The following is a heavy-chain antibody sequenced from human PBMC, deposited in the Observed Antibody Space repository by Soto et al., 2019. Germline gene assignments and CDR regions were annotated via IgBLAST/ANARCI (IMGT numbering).Heavy chain of an antibody. CDR2: ISAYNGNT. CDR3: ARWVERQNWFDP. D-gene: IGHD1-1*01. V-gene: IGHV1-18*01. Sequence: ASVKVSCKASGYTFTSYDINWVRQAPGQGLEWMGWISAYNGNTNYAQKLQGRVTMTTDTSTSTAYMELRSLRSDDTAVYYCARWVERQNWFDPWGQGTLVTVS. J-gene: IGHJ5*02. CDR1: GYTFTSYD.